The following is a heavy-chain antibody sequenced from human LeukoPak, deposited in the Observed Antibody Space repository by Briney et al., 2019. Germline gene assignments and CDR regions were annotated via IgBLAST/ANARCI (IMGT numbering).Heavy chain of an antibody. CDR3: AREADTLMVPDY. J-gene: IGHJ4*02. D-gene: IGHD5-18*01. CDR2: ISAYNGNT. Sequence: ASVKVSCKASGYTFTTYGISWVRQAPGQGLEWMGWISAYNGNTNYAQKLQGRVTMTTDTSTSTAYMEPRSLRSDDAAVYSCAREADTLMVPDYWGQGTLVTVSS. V-gene: IGHV1-18*01. CDR1: GYTFTTYG.